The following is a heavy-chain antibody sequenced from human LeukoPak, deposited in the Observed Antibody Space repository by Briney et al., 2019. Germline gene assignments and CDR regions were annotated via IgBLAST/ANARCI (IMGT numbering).Heavy chain of an antibody. Sequence: ASVKVSCKASGGTFSSYAISWVRQAPGQGLEWMGIINPSGGSTSYAQKFQGRVTMTRDMSTSTVYMELSSLRSEDTAVYYCARDSAGDYGDYDGYWGQGTLVTVSS. CDR3: ARDSAGDYGDYDGY. CDR1: GGTFSSYA. J-gene: IGHJ4*02. V-gene: IGHV1-46*01. D-gene: IGHD4-17*01. CDR2: INPSGGST.